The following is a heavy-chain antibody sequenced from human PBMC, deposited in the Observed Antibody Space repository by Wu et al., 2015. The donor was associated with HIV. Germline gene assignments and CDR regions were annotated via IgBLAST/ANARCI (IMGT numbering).Heavy chain of an antibody. J-gene: IGHJ3*02. D-gene: IGHD6-19*01. Sequence: QVQLVQSGAEVKKPGASVKVSCKASGYTFTGYYIHWVRQAPGQGLEWMAWINPNSGGTNYVQNFQGRVTMTRDTSISTAYMELSRLRSDDTAVYYCARDSAGIAVGNGGDAFDIWGQGTMVTVSS. CDR2: INPNSGGT. V-gene: IGHV1-2*02. CDR3: ARDSAGIAVGNGGDAFDI. CDR1: GYTFTGYY.